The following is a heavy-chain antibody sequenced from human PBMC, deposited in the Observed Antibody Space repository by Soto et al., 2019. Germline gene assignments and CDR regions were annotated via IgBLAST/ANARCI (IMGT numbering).Heavy chain of an antibody. V-gene: IGHV3-30*18. CDR3: AKPLGHWHAFDI. D-gene: IGHD3-3*02. J-gene: IGHJ3*02. CDR1: GFTFSSYG. Sequence: QVQLVESGGGVVQPGRSLRLSCAASGFTFSSYGMHWVRQAPGKGLEWVAVISYDGSNKYYADSVKGRFTISRDNSKNTLYLQMNSLRAEDTAVYYCAKPLGHWHAFDIWGQGTMVTVSS. CDR2: ISYDGSNK.